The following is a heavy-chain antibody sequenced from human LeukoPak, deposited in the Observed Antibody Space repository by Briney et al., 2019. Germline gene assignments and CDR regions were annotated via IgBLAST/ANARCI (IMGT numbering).Heavy chain of an antibody. V-gene: IGHV3-21*01. CDR2: ISSSSSYI. Sequence: PGGSLRLSCAASGFTFSSYSMNWVRQAPGKGLEWVSSISSSSSYIYYADSVKGRFTISRDIAKNSLYLQMNSLRAEDTAVYYCARDLGSSWLDDAFDIWGQGTMVTVSS. D-gene: IGHD6-13*01. CDR1: GFTFSSYS. J-gene: IGHJ3*02. CDR3: ARDLGSSWLDDAFDI.